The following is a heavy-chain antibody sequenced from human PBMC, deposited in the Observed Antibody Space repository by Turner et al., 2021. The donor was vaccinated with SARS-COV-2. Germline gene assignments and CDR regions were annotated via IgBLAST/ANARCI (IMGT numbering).Heavy chain of an antibody. J-gene: IGHJ6*02. CDR2: IYYRGST. D-gene: IGHD5-18*01. CDR1: GGSISSYY. V-gene: IGHV4-59*01. CDR3: AGGEADTAMAMRCYYYYYGMDV. Sequence: QVQLQESRPGLGKPSETLSLTCTVSGGSISSYYWSWIRQPPGKGLERSGYIYYRGSTNYNPSLNSRVTISVETSNTQVSLKLSSVAAADTAVHYCAGGEADTAMAMRCYYYYYGMDVWGQGTTVTVSS.